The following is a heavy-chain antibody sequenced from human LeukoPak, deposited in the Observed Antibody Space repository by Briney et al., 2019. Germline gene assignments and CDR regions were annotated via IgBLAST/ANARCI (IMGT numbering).Heavy chain of an antibody. J-gene: IGHJ4*02. CDR1: GGTFSSYV. D-gene: IGHD5-18*01. V-gene: IGHV1-69*04. CDR3: AGDVDTTMAHFDY. Sequence: TVKVSCKASGGTFSSYVISWVRQAPGQGLQWMGRIIPILGIANYAQKFQGRVTITADKSTSTAYMELSSLRSEDTAVYYCAGDVDTTMAHFDYWGQGTLVTVSS. CDR2: IIPILGIA.